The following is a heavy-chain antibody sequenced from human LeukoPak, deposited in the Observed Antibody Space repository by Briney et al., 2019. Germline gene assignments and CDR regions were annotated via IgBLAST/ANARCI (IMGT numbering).Heavy chain of an antibody. V-gene: IGHV1-2*02. CDR3: ARDQISYGSGSYYS. D-gene: IGHD3-10*01. CDR1: GYTFTGYY. CDR2: INPNSGGT. Sequence: ASVKVSCKASGYTFTGYYMHWVRQAPGQGLEWMGWINPNSGGTNYAQKFQGRVTMTRDTSISTAYMELSRLRSDDTAVYYCARDQISYGSGSYYSWGQGTLVTVSS. J-gene: IGHJ4*02.